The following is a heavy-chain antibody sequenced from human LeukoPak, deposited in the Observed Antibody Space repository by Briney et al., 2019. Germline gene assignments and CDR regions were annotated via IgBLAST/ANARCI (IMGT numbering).Heavy chain of an antibody. Sequence: GGSLRLSCAASGFTFSSYAMSWVRQAPGEGLEWVSAISGSGGSTYYADSVKGRFTISRDNSKNTLYLQMNSLRAEDTAVYYCAKDSDSGWYYFDYWGQGTLVTVSS. CDR1: GFTFSSYA. CDR2: ISGSGGST. J-gene: IGHJ4*02. V-gene: IGHV3-23*01. D-gene: IGHD6-19*01. CDR3: AKDSDSGWYYFDY.